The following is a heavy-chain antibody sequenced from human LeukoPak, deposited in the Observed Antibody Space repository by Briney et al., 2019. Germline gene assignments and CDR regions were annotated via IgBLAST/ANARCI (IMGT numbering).Heavy chain of an antibody. CDR1: GGSISSSNW. Sequence: PSETLSLTCAVSGGSISSSNWWSWVRQPPGKGLEWIGEIYHSGSTNYNPSLKSRVTISVDKSKNQFSLKLSSVTAADTAVYYCARGVFDILTGYYPLDYWGQGTLVTVSS. J-gene: IGHJ4*02. CDR2: IYHSGST. V-gene: IGHV4-4*02. CDR3: ARGVFDILTGYYPLDY. D-gene: IGHD3-9*01.